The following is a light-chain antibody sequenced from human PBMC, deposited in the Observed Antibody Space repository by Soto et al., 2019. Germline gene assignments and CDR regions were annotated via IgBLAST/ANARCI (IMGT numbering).Light chain of an antibody. V-gene: IGKV1-5*03. J-gene: IGKJ1*01. CDR3: QHYNSYSEA. Sequence: DIQLTQSPSFLSASVGARVTITCRASQGIRHYLAWYQQKPGKAPKLLIYKASTLKSGVPSRFSGSGSGTEFTLTISSLQPDDFATYYCQHYNSYSEAFGQGTKVDIK. CDR1: QGIRHY. CDR2: KAS.